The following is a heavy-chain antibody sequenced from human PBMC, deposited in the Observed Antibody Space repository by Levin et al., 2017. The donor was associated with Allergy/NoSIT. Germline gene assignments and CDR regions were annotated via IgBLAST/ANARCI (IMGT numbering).Heavy chain of an antibody. CDR3: ARQCYDILTGYYNFDY. J-gene: IGHJ4*02. CDR1: GGSISSSISY. V-gene: IGHV4-39*01. D-gene: IGHD3-9*01. CDR2: IYNSGST. Sequence: SQTLSLTCTVPGGSISSSISYWGWIRQAPGKGLEWIGSIYNSGSTYYNPSLKSRVTTPVATSKNQFSLKLSSVTAADTAVYYCARQCYDILTGYYNFDYWGQGTLVTVSS.